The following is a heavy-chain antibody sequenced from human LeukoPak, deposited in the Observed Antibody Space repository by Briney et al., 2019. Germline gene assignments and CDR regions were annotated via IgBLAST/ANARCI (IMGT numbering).Heavy chain of an antibody. CDR1: GFTFSSYG. Sequence: GGSLRRSCAASGFTFSSYGMHWVRQAPGKGLEWVALIWYDGNNKYYADSVKGRFTISRDNSRNTLYLQMNSLRVEDTTVYYCARDSIPLAGSYYHHYGLDVWGQGTTVSVSS. CDR2: IWYDGNNK. CDR3: ARDSIPLAGSYYHHYGLDV. D-gene: IGHD6-19*01. V-gene: IGHV3-33*01. J-gene: IGHJ6*02.